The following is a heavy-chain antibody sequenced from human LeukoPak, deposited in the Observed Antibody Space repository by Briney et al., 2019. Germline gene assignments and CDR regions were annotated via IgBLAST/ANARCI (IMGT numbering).Heavy chain of an antibody. V-gene: IGHV4-34*01. CDR2: INHSGST. CDR3: ARTYYGSGSYSSNYYYYGMDV. D-gene: IGHD3-10*01. J-gene: IGHJ6*04. CDR1: GGSFSGCY. Sequence: SETLSLTCAVYGGSFSGCYWSWIRQPPGKGLEWIGEINHSGSTNYNPSLKSRVTISVDTSKNQFSLKLSSVTAADTAVYYCARTYYGSGSYSSNYYYYGMDVWGKGTTVTVSS.